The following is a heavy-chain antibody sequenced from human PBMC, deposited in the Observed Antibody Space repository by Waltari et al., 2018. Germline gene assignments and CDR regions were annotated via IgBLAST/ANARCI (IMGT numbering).Heavy chain of an antibody. CDR1: GFPFINSA. J-gene: IGHJ6*02. CDR2: SPGTGGGPPYANSP. CDR3: AKGSGMDV. Sequence: VQVLESGGGLVQPGGSLRLSCVASGFPFINSAMGWVRQTPEKGPVWGATSPGTGGGPPYANSPYYADSVKGRFTISRDNSKDTIYLQMSSLSADDTAVYYCAKGSGMDVWGQGTTVTVSS. V-gene: IGHV3-23*01.